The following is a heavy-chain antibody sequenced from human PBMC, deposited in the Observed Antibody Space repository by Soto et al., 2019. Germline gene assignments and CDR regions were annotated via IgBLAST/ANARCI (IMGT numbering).Heavy chain of an antibody. D-gene: IGHD4-17*01. CDR2: IWYDGSNK. CDR3: ARESDDYGDYGDLDALDI. Sequence: GGSLRLSCAASGFTFSSYGMHWVRQAPGKGLEWVAVIWYDGSNKYYADSVKGRFTISRDNSKNTLYLQMNSLRAEDTAVYYCARESDDYGDYGDLDALDIWGQGTMVTVS. V-gene: IGHV3-33*01. CDR1: GFTFSSYG. J-gene: IGHJ3*02.